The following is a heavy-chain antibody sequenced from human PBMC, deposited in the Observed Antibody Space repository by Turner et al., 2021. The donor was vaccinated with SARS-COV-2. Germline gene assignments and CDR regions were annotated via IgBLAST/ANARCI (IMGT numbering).Heavy chain of an antibody. V-gene: IGHV3-21*01. CDR3: ARDHRPVVVPAAKRAGSYYYGMDV. J-gene: IGHJ6*02. CDR1: GFPCSSYS. D-gene: IGHD2-2*01. CDR2: ISSSSSYI. Sequence: EVQLVESGGGLVKPGGSLRLSCAASGFPCSSYSMNWVRQAPGKGLEWVSSISSSSSYIYYADSVKGRFTISRDNAKNSLYLQMNSLRAEDTAVYYCARDHRPVVVPAAKRAGSYYYGMDVWGQGTTVTVSS.